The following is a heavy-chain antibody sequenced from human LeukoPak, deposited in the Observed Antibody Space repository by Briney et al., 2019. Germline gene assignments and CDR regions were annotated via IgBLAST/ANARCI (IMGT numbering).Heavy chain of an antibody. D-gene: IGHD1-26*01. CDR3: ARGFSGGSTY. J-gene: IGHJ4*02. V-gene: IGHV4-34*01. CDR1: GGSFSGYY. Sequence: SETLSLTCAVYGGSFSGYYWSWIRQPPGKGLEWIGEINHSGSTNYNPSLKSRVTISVDTSKKQFSLRLTSVTAADTAVYYCARGFSGGSTYWGQGTLLTVSS. CDR2: INHSGST.